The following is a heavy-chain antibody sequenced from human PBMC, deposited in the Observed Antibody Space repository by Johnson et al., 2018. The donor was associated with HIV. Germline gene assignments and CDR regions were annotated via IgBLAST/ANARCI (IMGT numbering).Heavy chain of an antibody. J-gene: IGHJ3*02. CDR1: GFTFSSYA. CDR2: ISYDGSNK. Sequence: QVQLVESWGGVVQPGRSLRLSCAASGFTFSSYAMHWVRQAPGKGLEWVAVISYDGSNKYYADSVKGRFTISRDNSKNTLYLQMNSLRAEDTAVYYCARGDPPNVFNIWGRGTVVTVSS. V-gene: IGHV3-30-3*01. CDR3: ARGDPPNVFNI.